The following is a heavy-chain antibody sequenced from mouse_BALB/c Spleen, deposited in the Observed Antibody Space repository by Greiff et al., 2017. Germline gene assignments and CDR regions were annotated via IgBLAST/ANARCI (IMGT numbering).Heavy chain of an antibody. J-gene: IGHJ2*01. CDR3: ARQGGLLPYYFDY. CDR2: ISSGGSYT. Sequence: EVKLVESGGDLVKPGGSLKLSCAASGFTFSSYGMSWVRQTPDKRLEWVATISSGGSYTYYPDSVKGRFTISRDNAKNTLYLQMSSLKSEDTAMYYCARQGGLLPYYFDYWGQGTTLTVSS. D-gene: IGHD2-3*01. V-gene: IGHV5-6*01. CDR1: GFTFSSYG.